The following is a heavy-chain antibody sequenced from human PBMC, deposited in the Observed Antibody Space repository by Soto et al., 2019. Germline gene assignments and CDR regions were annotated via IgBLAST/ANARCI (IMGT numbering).Heavy chain of an antibody. D-gene: IGHD3-3*01. J-gene: IGHJ5*02. CDR1: GGSFSGYY. Sequence: PSETLSLTCAVYGGSFSGYYWSWIRQPPGKGLEWIGEINHSGSTNYNPSLKSRVTISVDTSKNQFFLKLSSVTAADTAVFYCARGRPDVLRFLEWLNWFDPWGQGTLVTVSS. CDR2: INHSGST. V-gene: IGHV4-34*01. CDR3: ARGRPDVLRFLEWLNWFDP.